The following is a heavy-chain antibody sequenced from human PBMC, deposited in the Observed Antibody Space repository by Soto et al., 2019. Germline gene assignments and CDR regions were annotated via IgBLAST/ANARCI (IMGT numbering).Heavy chain of an antibody. CDR3: ARHPYYYDSSGYPYYYYYGMDV. D-gene: IGHD3-22*01. CDR2: IYPGDSDT. CDR1: GYSFTSYW. J-gene: IGHJ6*02. V-gene: IGHV5-51*01. Sequence: PGESLKISCKGSGYSFTSYWIGWVRQMPGKGLEWMGIIYPGDSDTRYSPSFQGQDTISADKSISTAYLKWSSLKASDTAMYYCARHPYYYDSSGYPYYYYYGMDVWGQGTTVTVSS.